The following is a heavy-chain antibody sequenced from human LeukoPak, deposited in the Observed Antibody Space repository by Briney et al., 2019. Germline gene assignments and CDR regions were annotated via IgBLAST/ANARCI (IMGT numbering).Heavy chain of an antibody. CDR2: INTNTGNP. J-gene: IGHJ4*02. CDR3: ARDTRGSFTMVRGVTFDY. CDR1: GYTFTGYY. V-gene: IGHV7-4-1*02. Sequence: ASVKVSCKASGYTFTGYYMHWVRQAPGQGLEWMGWINTNTGNPTYAQGFTGRFVFSLDTSVSTAYLQISSLKAEDTAVYYCARDTRGSFTMVRGVTFDYWGQGTLVTVSS. D-gene: IGHD3-10*01.